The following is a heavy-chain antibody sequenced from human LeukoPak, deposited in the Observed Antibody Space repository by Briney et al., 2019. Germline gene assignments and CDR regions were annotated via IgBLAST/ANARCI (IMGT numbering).Heavy chain of an antibody. J-gene: IGHJ3*02. Sequence: SETLSLTCTVSGYSISSGYYWGWIRQPPGKGLEWIGSIYHSGSTYYNPSLKSRVTISVDTSKNQFSLKLSSVTAADTAVYYCAREGDIVVVPAPLAFDIWGQGTMVTVSS. D-gene: IGHD2-2*01. CDR3: AREGDIVVVPAPLAFDI. V-gene: IGHV4-38-2*02. CDR2: IYHSGST. CDR1: GYSISSGYY.